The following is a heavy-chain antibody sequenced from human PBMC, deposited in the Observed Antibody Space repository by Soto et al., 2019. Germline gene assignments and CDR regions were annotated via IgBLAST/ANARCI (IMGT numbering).Heavy chain of an antibody. CDR1: GFSFGGHA. CDR2: ISGSGATK. V-gene: IGHV3-23*01. J-gene: IGHJ6*02. CDR3: AKASKGYTGYDLDF. D-gene: IGHD5-12*01. Sequence: EVELLQSGGDLVQPGGSLRLSCEVSGFSFGGHAMTWVRQAPGKGLEWVSTISGSGATKYYADWVRGRFTISRDNSKDTLYLQMSSLSAEDTAVYFCAKASKGYTGYDLDFWGQGTTVTVS.